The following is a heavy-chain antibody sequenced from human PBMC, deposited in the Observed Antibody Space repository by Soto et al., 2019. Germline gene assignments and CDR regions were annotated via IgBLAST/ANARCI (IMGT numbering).Heavy chain of an antibody. D-gene: IGHD1-26*01. J-gene: IGHJ4*02. CDR1: GGTFGNYV. CDR2: VIPIFSSG. Sequence: QVQLVQSGAEVKKPGSSVKVSCKASGGTFGNYVINWVQQAPGQGPEWMGGVIPIFSSGNYAQKFQGRVTMTADMSTSTVYMDLRGLRSEDTAVYYCTRGGFSGSYFDYWGQGTLVTVSS. CDR3: TRGGFSGSYFDY. V-gene: IGHV1-69*06.